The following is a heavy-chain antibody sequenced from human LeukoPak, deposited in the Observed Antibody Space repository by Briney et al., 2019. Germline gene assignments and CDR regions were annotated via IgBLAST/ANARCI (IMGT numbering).Heavy chain of an antibody. Sequence: PGGSLRLSCAASGFTFSSYGMHWVRQAPGKGLEWVAVISYDGSNKYYADSVKGRFTISRDNSKNTLYLQMNSLRAEDTAVYYCAKASAAGVYYYYMDVWGKGTTVTVSS. V-gene: IGHV3-30*18. D-gene: IGHD6-13*01. CDR2: ISYDGSNK. CDR3: AKASAAGVYYYYMDV. J-gene: IGHJ6*03. CDR1: GFTFSSYG.